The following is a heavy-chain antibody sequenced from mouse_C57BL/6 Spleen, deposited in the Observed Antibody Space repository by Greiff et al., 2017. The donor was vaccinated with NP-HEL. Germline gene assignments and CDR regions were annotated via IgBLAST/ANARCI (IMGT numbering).Heavy chain of an antibody. Sequence: VQLQQSGPELVKPGASVKMSCKASGYTFTDYNMHWVKQSHGKSLEWIGYINPNNGGTSYNQKFKGKATLTVNKSSSTAYMELCSLTSEDSAVYYCARRYDYDPAWFAYWGQGTLVTVSA. CDR2: INPNNGGT. J-gene: IGHJ3*01. CDR1: GYTFTDYN. CDR3: ARRYDYDPAWFAY. D-gene: IGHD2-4*01. V-gene: IGHV1-22*01.